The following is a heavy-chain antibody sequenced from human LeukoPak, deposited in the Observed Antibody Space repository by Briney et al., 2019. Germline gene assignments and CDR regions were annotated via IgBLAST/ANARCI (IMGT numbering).Heavy chain of an antibody. CDR1: GFTFSSYG. Sequence: GGSLRLSCAASGFTFSSYGMHWVRQAPGKGLEWVAVISYDGSNKYYADSVKGRFTISRDNAKNSLYLQMNSLRAEDTAVYYCARDLLGYGGNSGPYWGQGTLVTVSS. CDR2: ISYDGSNK. CDR3: ARDLLGYGGNSGPY. D-gene: IGHD4-23*01. J-gene: IGHJ4*02. V-gene: IGHV3-30*03.